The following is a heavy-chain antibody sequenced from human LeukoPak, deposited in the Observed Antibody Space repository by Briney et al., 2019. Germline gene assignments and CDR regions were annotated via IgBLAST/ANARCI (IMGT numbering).Heavy chain of an antibody. CDR3: ARQMSDFWSGYYTWWFGP. CDR1: GYTFNSYG. D-gene: IGHD3-3*01. Sequence: GASVKVSCKASGYTFNSYGISWVRQAPGQGPEWMGWISAYNGHTNYAQKFQGGVTMTTDTSTSTAYMDLRSLRSDDTAVYYCARQMSDFWSGYYTWWFGPWGQGTLVTVSS. J-gene: IGHJ5*02. V-gene: IGHV1-18*01. CDR2: ISAYNGHT.